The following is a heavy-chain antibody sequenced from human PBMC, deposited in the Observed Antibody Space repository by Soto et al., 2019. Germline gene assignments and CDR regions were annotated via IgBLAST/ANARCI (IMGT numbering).Heavy chain of an antibody. D-gene: IGHD4-17*01. CDR3: ARDPTATDDYGDYGEETPRVYYYYGMDV. Sequence: ASVKVSCKASGYTFTSYYMHWVRQAPGQGLEWMGIINPSGGSTSYAQKFQGWVTMTRDTSISTAYMELSRLGSDDTAVYYCARDPTATDDYGDYGEETPRVYYYYGMDVWGQGTTVTVSS. CDR1: GYTFTSYY. V-gene: IGHV1-46*01. CDR2: INPSGGST. J-gene: IGHJ6*02.